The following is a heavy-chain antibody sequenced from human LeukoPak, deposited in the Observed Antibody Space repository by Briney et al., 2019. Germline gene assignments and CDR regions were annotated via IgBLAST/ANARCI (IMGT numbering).Heavy chain of an antibody. J-gene: IGHJ4*02. CDR3: ARVYCSSTSYRVGYYFDY. CDR2: ISSSSSYI. CDR1: GFTFSSYS. V-gene: IGHV3-21*01. Sequence: KPGGSLRLSCAASGFTFSSYSMNWVRQAPGKGLEWVSSISSSSSYIYYADSVKGRFTISRDNAKNSLYLQMNSLRAEDTAVYYCARVYCSSTSYRVGYYFDYWGQGTLVTVSS. D-gene: IGHD2-2*01.